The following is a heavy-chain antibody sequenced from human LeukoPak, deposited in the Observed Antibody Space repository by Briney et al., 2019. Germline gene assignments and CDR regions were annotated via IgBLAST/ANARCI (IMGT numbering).Heavy chain of an antibody. V-gene: IGHV1-69*06. CDR3: AFYDSSGYYCY. CDR2: IIPIFGTA. J-gene: IGHJ4*02. D-gene: IGHD3-22*01. Sequence: GASVKVSCKASGGTFSSYAISWVRQAPGQGLEWMGGIIPIFGTANYAQKFQGRVTITADKSTSTAYMELSSLRSEDTAVYYCAFYDSSGYYCYWGQGTLVTVSS. CDR1: GGTFSSYA.